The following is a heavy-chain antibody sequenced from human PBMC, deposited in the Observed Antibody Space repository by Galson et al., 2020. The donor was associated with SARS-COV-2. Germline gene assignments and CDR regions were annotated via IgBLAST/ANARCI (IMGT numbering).Heavy chain of an antibody. J-gene: IGHJ4*02. Sequence: ASVKVSCKASGYTFTNYGISWVRQAPGHGLEWMGWISAYNGNTNYAQKLQGRVTMTTDTSTSTAYMELRSLRSDDTAVYYCARVDSIMITFGGVIVLGDYWGQGTLVTVSS. CDR3: ARVDSIMITFGGVIVLGDY. CDR2: ISAYNGNT. V-gene: IGHV1-18*01. CDR1: GYTFTNYG. D-gene: IGHD3-16*02.